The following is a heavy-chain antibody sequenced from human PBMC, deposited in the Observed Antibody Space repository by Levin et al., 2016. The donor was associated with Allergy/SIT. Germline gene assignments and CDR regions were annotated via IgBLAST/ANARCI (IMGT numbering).Heavy chain of an antibody. CDR3: ARGRYYYGSGSSLPCYYMDV. D-gene: IGHD3-10*01. CDR2: IKLDGSEK. V-gene: IGHV3-7*03. J-gene: IGHJ6*03. CDR1: GFTFSSYW. Sequence: GGSLRLSCAASGFTFSSYWMTWVRQAPGKGLEWVANIKLDGSEKYSMDSVKGRFTISRDNAKNSLYLQMNSLRAEDTAVYYCARGRYYYGSGSSLPCYYMDVWGKGTTVTVSS.